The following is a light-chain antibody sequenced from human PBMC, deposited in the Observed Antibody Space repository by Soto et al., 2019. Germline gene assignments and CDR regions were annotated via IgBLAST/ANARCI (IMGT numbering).Light chain of an antibody. V-gene: IGKV1-5*01. CDR3: QQYNSYPLT. CDR1: HSISSW. Sequence: DIQMTQSPSTLSASVGDRVTITCRASHSISSWLAWYQQNPGKAPKLLIYDASSLESGVPSRLSVCVSGTEFTLTISSLQTDDFASYCCQQYNSYPLTFGQGTKVEIK. CDR2: DAS. J-gene: IGKJ1*01.